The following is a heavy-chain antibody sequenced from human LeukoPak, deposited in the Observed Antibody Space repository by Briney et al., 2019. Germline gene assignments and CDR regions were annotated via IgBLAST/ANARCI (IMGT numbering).Heavy chain of an antibody. CDR3: ARDVLLWFGEPGVSDY. D-gene: IGHD3-10*01. V-gene: IGHV3-48*04. CDR1: GFTFSSYS. CDR2: ISSSSSTI. J-gene: IGHJ4*02. Sequence: GGSLRLSCAASGFTFSSYSMNWVRQAPGKGLEWVSYISSSSSTIYYADSVKGRFTISRDNAKNSLYLQMNSLRAEDTAVYYCARDVLLWFGEPGVSDYWGQGTLVTVSS.